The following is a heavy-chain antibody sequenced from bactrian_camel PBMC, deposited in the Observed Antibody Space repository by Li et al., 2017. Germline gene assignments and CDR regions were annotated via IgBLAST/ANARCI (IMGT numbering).Heavy chain of an antibody. V-gene: IGHV3S40*01. CDR2: IATGGGVT. CDR3: VADCVFRFGGSWIVDDYPD. Sequence: VQLVESGGGSVQAGGSLRLSCAASGYTTCMGWFRQGPGKEREGVATIATGGGVTYYADSVKGRFTISQDNGKNSVYLQMDSLKPEDTAMYYCVADCVFRFGGSWIVDDYPDWGEGTQVTVS. CDR1: GYTTC. J-gene: IGHJ4*01. D-gene: IGHD2*01.